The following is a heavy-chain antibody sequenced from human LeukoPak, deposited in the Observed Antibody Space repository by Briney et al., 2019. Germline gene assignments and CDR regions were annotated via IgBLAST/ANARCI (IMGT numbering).Heavy chain of an antibody. V-gene: IGHV3-11*01. Sequence: PGGSLRLSCAASGFTFSDYYMSWIRQAPGKGLEWVSYISFSGSPTQYADSVKDRFTISRDNAKNSLYLQMNSLRDEDTAVSYCARDRAYYYDSSGYYYFDHWGQGTLVTVSS. CDR1: GFTFSDYY. D-gene: IGHD3-22*01. J-gene: IGHJ4*02. CDR3: ARDRAYYYDSSGYYYFDH. CDR2: ISFSGSPT.